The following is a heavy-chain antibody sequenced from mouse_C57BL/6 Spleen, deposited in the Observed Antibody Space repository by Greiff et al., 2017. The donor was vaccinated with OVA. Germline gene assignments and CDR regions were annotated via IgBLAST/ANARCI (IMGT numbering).Heavy chain of an antibody. V-gene: IGHV1-50*01. CDR3: ASSDSAGYVDYYAMDY. CDR2: IDPSDSYT. J-gene: IGHJ4*01. Sequence: QVQLKQPGAELVKPGASVKLSCKASGYTFTSYWMQWVKQRPGQGLEWIGEIDPSDSYTNYTQQFKGKATLTVDTSSSTAYMQRSSLTSEDSAVYYCASSDSAGYVDYYAMDYWGQGTSVTVSS. CDR1: GYTFTSYW. D-gene: IGHD3-2*02.